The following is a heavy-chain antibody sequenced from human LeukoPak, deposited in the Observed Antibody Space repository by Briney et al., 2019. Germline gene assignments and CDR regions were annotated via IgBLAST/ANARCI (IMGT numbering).Heavy chain of an antibody. V-gene: IGHV3-23*01. CDR1: GFTFSSHA. Sequence: TGGSLRLSCAASGFTFSSHAMSWVRQAPGKGLEWVSAISGSGGSTYYADSVKGRFTISRDNSKNTLYLQMNSLRAEDTAVYYCAKESSHTTSFDLWGRGTLVTVSS. CDR3: AKESSHTTSFDL. D-gene: IGHD1-1*01. CDR2: ISGSGGST. J-gene: IGHJ2*01.